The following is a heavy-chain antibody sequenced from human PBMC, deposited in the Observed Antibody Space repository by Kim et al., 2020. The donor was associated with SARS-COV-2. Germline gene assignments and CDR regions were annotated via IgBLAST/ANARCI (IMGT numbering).Heavy chain of an antibody. D-gene: IGHD3-9*01. V-gene: IGHV3-15*01. CDR3: TTEYFDWLPPFDY. J-gene: IGHJ4*02. CDR1: GFTFSNAW. Sequence: GGSLRLSCAASGFTFSNAWMSWVRQAPGKGLEWVGRIKSKTDGGTTDYAAPVNGRFTISRDDSKNTLYLQMNSLKTEDTAVYYCTTEYFDWLPPFDYWGQGTLVTVSS. CDR2: IKSKTDGGTT.